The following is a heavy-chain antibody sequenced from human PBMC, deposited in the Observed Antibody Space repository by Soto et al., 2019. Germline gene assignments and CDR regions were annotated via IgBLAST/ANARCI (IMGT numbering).Heavy chain of an antibody. CDR3: ARGDYGTGGYPFPYFDY. Sequence: HEHLVQSGAEVKRPGASLKVSCKASGYSFTGYYIHWVRQAPGQGLEWMGWINPDSGATNYAQNFQGRGTLPSDTSISTASMDLTSLTSGDTAVYYCARGDYGTGGYPFPYFDYWGQGTLVIVSS. D-gene: IGHD2-8*02. J-gene: IGHJ4*02. V-gene: IGHV1-2*02. CDR1: GYSFTGYY. CDR2: INPDSGAT.